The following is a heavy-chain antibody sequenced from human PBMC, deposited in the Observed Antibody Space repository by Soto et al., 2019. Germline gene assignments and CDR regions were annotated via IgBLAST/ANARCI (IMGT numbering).Heavy chain of an antibody. CDR3: ARTSGYDWDYYYYYYMDV. V-gene: IGHV4-34*01. Sequence: SVTLSVTCAVYGGSFSGHYWSWIRQPPGKGLEWIGEINHSGSTNYNPSLKSRVTISVDTSKNQFSLKLSSVTAADTAVYYCARTSGYDWDYYYYYYMDVWGKGTTVTVSS. CDR1: GGSFSGHY. CDR2: INHSGST. J-gene: IGHJ6*03. D-gene: IGHD5-12*01.